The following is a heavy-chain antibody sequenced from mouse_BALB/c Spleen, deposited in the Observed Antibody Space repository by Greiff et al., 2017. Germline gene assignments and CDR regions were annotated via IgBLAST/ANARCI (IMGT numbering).Heavy chain of an antibody. CDR1: GFSLTSYG. J-gene: IGHJ2*01. Sequence: VQVVESGPGLVQPSQSLSITCTVSGFSLTSYGVHWVRQSPGKGLEWLGVIWSGGSTDYNAAFISRLSISKDNSKSQVFFKMNSLQANDTAIYYCARKDYGYDYFDYWGQGTTLTVSS. CDR2: IWSGGST. V-gene: IGHV2-2*02. CDR3: ARKDYGYDYFDY. D-gene: IGHD1-2*01.